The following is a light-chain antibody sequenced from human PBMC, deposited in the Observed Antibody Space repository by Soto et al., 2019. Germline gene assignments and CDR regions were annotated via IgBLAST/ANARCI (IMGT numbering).Light chain of an antibody. CDR3: QHYDNSPPRYT. J-gene: IGKJ2*01. CDR1: QSISSTF. CDR2: RSS. Sequence: EIVLTQSPGTLSLSPGERATLYCRASQSISSTFVAWYQQKLGQAPRLLIYRSSTRAAGVPDRFSARGSGTDCTLTISTLEPENFAVYYWQHYDNSPPRYTFGQGTNLQIK. V-gene: IGKV3-20*01.